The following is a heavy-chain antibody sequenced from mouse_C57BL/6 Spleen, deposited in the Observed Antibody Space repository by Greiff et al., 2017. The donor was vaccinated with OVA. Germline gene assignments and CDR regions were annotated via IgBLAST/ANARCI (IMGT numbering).Heavy chain of an antibody. CDR1: GYTFTSYW. Sequence: QVQLQQSGAELAKPGASVKLSCKASGYTFTSYWMHWVKQRRRKEMEWIGYINPSSGYTKYNQKFKDKATLTADKSSSTAYMQLSSLTYEDSAVYYCARSGDPTDYFDYWGQGTTLTVSS. CDR3: ARSGDPTDYFDY. V-gene: IGHV1-7*01. D-gene: IGHD3-1*01. J-gene: IGHJ2*01. CDR2: INPSSGYT.